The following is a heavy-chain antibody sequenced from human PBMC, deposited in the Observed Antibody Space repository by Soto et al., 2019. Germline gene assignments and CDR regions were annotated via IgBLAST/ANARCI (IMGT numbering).Heavy chain of an antibody. CDR1: GFTFSSYS. CDR2: ISSSSSTI. Sequence: GGSLRLSCAASGFTFSSYSMNWVRQAPGKGLEWVSYISSSSSTICYADSVKGRFTISRDNAKNSLYLQMNSLRDEDTAVYYCARDRQQWLVLSDFDYWGQGTLVTVSS. J-gene: IGHJ4*02. D-gene: IGHD6-19*01. CDR3: ARDRQQWLVLSDFDY. V-gene: IGHV3-48*02.